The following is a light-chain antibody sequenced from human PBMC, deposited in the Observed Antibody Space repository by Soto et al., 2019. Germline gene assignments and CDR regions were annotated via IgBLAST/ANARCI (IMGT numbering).Light chain of an antibody. CDR3: SSYTSSSTYV. CDR1: SSDVGGYNY. J-gene: IGLJ1*01. Sequence: QSVLTQPTSLSGSPGQSITISCTGTSSDVGGYNYVSWYQQHPGKAPKLMIYDVSNRPSGVSNRFSGSKSGNTASLTISGLQAEDEADYYCSSYTSSSTYVFGTGTQVTVL. CDR2: DVS. V-gene: IGLV2-14*01.